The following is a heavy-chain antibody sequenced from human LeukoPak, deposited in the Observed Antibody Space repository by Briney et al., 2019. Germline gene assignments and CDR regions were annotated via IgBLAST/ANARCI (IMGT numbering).Heavy chain of an antibody. V-gene: IGHV3-48*02. Sequence: GGSLRLSCAASGFTFSSYSMNWVRQAPGKGLEWVSYISSSSSTIYYADSVKGRLTISRDNAKNSLYLQMNSLRDEDTAVYYCTRELFSSDYIWGSYYHQFDYWGQGTLVTVSS. CDR1: GFTFSSYS. CDR3: TRELFSSDYIWGSYYHQFDY. J-gene: IGHJ4*02. CDR2: ISSSSSTI. D-gene: IGHD3-16*01.